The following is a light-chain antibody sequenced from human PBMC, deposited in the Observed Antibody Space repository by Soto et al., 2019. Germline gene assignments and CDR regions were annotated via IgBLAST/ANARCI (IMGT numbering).Light chain of an antibody. V-gene: IGLV2-14*03. CDR2: EVS. J-gene: IGLJ1*01. Sequence: QSALTQPASVSGSPGQSITISCTGTSSDVGAYDYVSWYQQHQDKAPKLMIYEVSNRPSGVSNRFAGSKSVNTATLTISGLQDDDDADYYCSSYTSSSTRVFGTGTTLTVL. CDR1: SSDVGAYDY. CDR3: SSYTSSSTRV.